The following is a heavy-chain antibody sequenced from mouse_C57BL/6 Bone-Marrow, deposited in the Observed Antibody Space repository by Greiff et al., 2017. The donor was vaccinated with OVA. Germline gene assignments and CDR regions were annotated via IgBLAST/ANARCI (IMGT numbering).Heavy chain of an antibody. V-gene: IGHV1-69*01. D-gene: IGHD2-1*01. CDR1: GYTFTSYW. J-gene: IGHJ3*01. Sequence: QVQLQQPGAELVMPGASVKLSCKASGYTFTSYWMHWVKQRPGQGLEWIGEIDPSDSYTNYNQKFKGKSTLTVDKSSSTAYMQLSSLTSEDSAVYYCAREGVYYGNYAWFAYWGQGTLVTVSA. CDR3: AREGVYYGNYAWFAY. CDR2: IDPSDSYT.